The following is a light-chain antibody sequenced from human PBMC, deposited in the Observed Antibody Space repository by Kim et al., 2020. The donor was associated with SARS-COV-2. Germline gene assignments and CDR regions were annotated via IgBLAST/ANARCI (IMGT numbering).Light chain of an antibody. CDR3: QQYVRSPWT. CDR1: QSVSSSY. CDR2: GAS. J-gene: IGKJ1*01. Sequence: EIVLTQSPGTLSLSPGERATLSCRASQSVSSSYLAWYQQKPGQAPRLLIYGASNRATGIPDTFSGSGSGTDFTLTISRLEPEDFAVYYCQQYVRSPWTFGQGAKVDIK. V-gene: IGKV3-20*01.